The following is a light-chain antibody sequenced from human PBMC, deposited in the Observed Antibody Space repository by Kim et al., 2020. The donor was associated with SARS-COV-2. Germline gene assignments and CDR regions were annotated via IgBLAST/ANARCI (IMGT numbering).Light chain of an antibody. J-gene: IGKJ1*01. CDR1: HSISSY. V-gene: IGKV1-39*01. CDR3: QQSYSSPWT. CDR2: DAS. Sequence: RASHSISSYLNWYQQKPGKVPNLLIYDASSLQSGVPSRFSGSGSGTDFTLSISSLQPDYCQQSYSSPWTFGQGTKVDIK.